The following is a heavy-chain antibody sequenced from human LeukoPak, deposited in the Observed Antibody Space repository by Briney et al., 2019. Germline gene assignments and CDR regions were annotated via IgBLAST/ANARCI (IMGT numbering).Heavy chain of an antibody. D-gene: IGHD3-3*01. CDR3: ARVAKDYDFWSGYEILYYFDY. V-gene: IGHV4-61*01. CDR1: GGSVSSGSYY. Sequence: SSETLSLTCTVSGGSVSSGSYYCSWIRQPPGKGLEWIGYIYYGGSTNYNPSLKSRVTISVDTSKNQFSLKLSSVTAADTAVYYCARVAKDYDFWSGYEILYYFDYWGQGTLVTVSS. J-gene: IGHJ4*02. CDR2: IYYGGST.